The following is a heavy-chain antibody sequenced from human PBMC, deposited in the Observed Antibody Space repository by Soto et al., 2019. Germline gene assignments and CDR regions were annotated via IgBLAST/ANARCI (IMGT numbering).Heavy chain of an antibody. CDR1: GFTFSSYA. Sequence: EVQLVESGGGLVQPGGSLRLSCAASGFTFSSYAMHWVRQAPGKGLEYVSAISSNGGSTYYANSVKGRFTFSRDNSKNTLYLQMGSLRAEDMALYYCARQGRAVSSYYFDYWGQGTLVTVSS. CDR3: ARQGRAVSSYYFDY. J-gene: IGHJ4*02. CDR2: ISSNGGST. V-gene: IGHV3-64*01. D-gene: IGHD3-10*01.